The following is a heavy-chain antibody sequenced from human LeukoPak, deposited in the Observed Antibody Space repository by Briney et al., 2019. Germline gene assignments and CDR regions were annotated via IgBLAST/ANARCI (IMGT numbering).Heavy chain of an antibody. D-gene: IGHD6-25*01. Sequence: GGSLRLSCAASEFTFSSYWMSWVRQAPGKGLEWVANIKQDGSEKYYVDSVKGRFTISRDNAKNSLYLQMNSLRVEDTAVYYCAREGEERLGYSYYYYMDVWGKGTTVTVSS. CDR2: IKQDGSEK. CDR3: AREGEERLGYSYYYYMDV. J-gene: IGHJ6*03. CDR1: EFTFSSYW. V-gene: IGHV3-7*01.